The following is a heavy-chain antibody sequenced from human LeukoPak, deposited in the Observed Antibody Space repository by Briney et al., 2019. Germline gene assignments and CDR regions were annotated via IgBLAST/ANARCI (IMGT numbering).Heavy chain of an antibody. V-gene: IGHV1-2*02. Sequence: APVKVSCKASGYTFTGYYMHWVRQAPGQGLEWMGWINPNSGGTNYAQKFQGRVTMTRDTSINTAYMELSRLRSDDTAVYYCARGALIVVVPAAINWFDPWGQGTLVTVSS. CDR3: ARGALIVVVPAAINWFDP. J-gene: IGHJ5*02. CDR2: INPNSGGT. D-gene: IGHD2-2*02. CDR1: GYTFTGYY.